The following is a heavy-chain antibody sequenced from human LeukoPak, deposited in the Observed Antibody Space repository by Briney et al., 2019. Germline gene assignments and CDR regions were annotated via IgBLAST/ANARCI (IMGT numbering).Heavy chain of an antibody. D-gene: IGHD2-2*01. CDR2: IYHSGST. V-gene: IGHV4-30-2*01. CDR3: ARGARYCSSTSCYPFDP. CDR1: GGSTSSGGYS. J-gene: IGHJ5*02. Sequence: PSQTLSLTCAVSGGSTSSGGYSWSWIRQPPGKGLECIGYIYHSGSTYYNPSLKSRVTISVDRSKNQFSLKLSSVTAADTAVYYCARGARYCSSTSCYPFDPWGQGTLVTVSS.